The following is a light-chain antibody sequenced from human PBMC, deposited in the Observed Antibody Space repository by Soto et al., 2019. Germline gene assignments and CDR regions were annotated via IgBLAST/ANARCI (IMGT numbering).Light chain of an antibody. CDR1: SSDVGGYNY. CDR2: EVS. Sequence: QSALTQPASVSGSPGQSITISCTGTSSDVGGYNYVSWYQQHPGKAPKLIIYEVSNRPSGVSNRFSGSKSGNTASLTISGLQAEDEADYYCSSYITSSTGVFGGGTKLTVL. V-gene: IGLV2-14*01. J-gene: IGLJ3*02. CDR3: SSYITSSTGV.